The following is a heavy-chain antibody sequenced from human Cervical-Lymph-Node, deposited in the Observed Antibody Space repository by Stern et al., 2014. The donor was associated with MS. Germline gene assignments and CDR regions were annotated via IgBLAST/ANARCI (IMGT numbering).Heavy chain of an antibody. J-gene: IGHJ3*02. V-gene: IGHV1-24*01. CDR2: FDPDEGET. Sequence: QVQLVQYGAEVKKPGASVKVSCKVSGYILTKLAMQWVRQAPGKGLEWMGGFDPDEGETIYAQKFQGRVTMTEDTSTDTAYMELRSLRSEDTAVYFCATDHPTVGIYDALAMWGQGTRVTVSS. CDR1: GYILTKLA. D-gene: IGHD6-13*01. CDR3: ATDHPTVGIYDALAM.